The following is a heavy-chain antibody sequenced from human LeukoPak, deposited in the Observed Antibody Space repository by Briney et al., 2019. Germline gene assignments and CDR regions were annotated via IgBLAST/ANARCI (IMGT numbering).Heavy chain of an antibody. CDR3: ARQAGYFDWLDY. CDR1: GFSISSGYY. V-gene: IGHV4-38-2*01. CDR2: IYHSGST. J-gene: IGHJ4*02. D-gene: IGHD3-9*01. Sequence: SETLSLTCAVSGFSISSGYYWGWIRQPPGKGLEWIGSIYHSGSTYYNPSLKSRVTISVDTSKNQFSLKLSSVTAADTAVYYCARQAGYFDWLDYWGQGTLVTVSS.